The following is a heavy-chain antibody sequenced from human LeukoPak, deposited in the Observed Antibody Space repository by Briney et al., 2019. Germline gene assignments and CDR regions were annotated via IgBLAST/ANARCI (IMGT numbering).Heavy chain of an antibody. V-gene: IGHV4-31*03. D-gene: IGHD1/OR15-1a*01. CDR2: IFYTGST. CDR3: AREVWNIRNPGAWLDH. Sequence: SETLSLTCTVSGGSISSGDYSWSWIRQHPGKGLEWIGYIFYTGSTYYNPSLKSRLTISVDTSKNQFSLKLSSVTAADTAVYYCAREVWNIRNPGAWLDHWGQGSLVIVSS. CDR1: GGSISSGDYS. J-gene: IGHJ5*02.